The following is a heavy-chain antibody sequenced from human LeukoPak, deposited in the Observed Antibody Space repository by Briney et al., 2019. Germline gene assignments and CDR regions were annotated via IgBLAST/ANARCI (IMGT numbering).Heavy chain of an antibody. Sequence: SRTLSLTCAISGDIVSSNSVTWNWIRQSPSRGLEWLGRTYYRSTWYNDYAVSVRGRITVNPDTSKNQFSQHLNSVTPEDTAVYYCARRLTQYDCFDPWGQGILVTVSS. J-gene: IGHJ5*02. CDR2: TYYRSTWYN. CDR3: ARRLTQYDCFDP. D-gene: IGHD2-2*01. V-gene: IGHV6-1*01. CDR1: GDIVSSNSVT.